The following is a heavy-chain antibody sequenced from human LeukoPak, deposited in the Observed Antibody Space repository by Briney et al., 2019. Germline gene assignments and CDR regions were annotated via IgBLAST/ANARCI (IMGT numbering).Heavy chain of an antibody. CDR2: ISGSAAAT. J-gene: IGHJ4*02. V-gene: IGHV3-23*01. CDR3: AKRGPGSPQSGKYFFDY. D-gene: IGHD3-10*01. Sequence: GGSLRLSCAASGFTFSSYGMSWVRQAPGKGLEWVSAISGSAAATFYADSVKGRFTISRDNSRSTLYLQMNSLRAEDTAVYYCAKRGPGSPQSGKYFFDYWGQGTLVTVSS. CDR1: GFTFSSYG.